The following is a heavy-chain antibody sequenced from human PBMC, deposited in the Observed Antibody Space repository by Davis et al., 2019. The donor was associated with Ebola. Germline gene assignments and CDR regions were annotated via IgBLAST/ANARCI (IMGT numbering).Heavy chain of an antibody. Sequence: SGPTLVKPTQSLTLTCTFSGFSLSTSAVGVGWIRQPPGGALEWLATIYWDDDTRHSPSLKSRLTITKDTSKNQVVLTMTNMDPVDTATYYCAHWTHLQLFPNWGQGTLVTVSS. CDR3: AHWTHLQLFPN. CDR1: GFSLSTSAVG. V-gene: IGHV2-5*02. D-gene: IGHD1-1*01. CDR2: IYWDDDT. J-gene: IGHJ4*02.